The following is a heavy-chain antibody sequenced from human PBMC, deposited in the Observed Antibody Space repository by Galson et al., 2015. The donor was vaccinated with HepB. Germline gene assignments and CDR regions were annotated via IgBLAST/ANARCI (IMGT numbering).Heavy chain of an antibody. CDR3: ARADYNSYCLDY. CDR1: GFTVSSNH. CDR2: IYSGGST. Sequence: SLRLSCAASGFTVSSNHMSWVRQAPGKGLEYVSVIYSGGSTYYADSVKGRFTISRDNYKNIVYLQMNSLRAEDTALYYCARADYNSYCLDYWGQGTLVTVSS. J-gene: IGHJ4*02. V-gene: IGHV3-66*01. D-gene: IGHD3-10*01.